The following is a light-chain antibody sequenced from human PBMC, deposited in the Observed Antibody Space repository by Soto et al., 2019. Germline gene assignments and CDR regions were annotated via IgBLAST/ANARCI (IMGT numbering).Light chain of an antibody. CDR1: QSAPSSN. Sequence: ETVLTQSPGTLSLSPGERVTLSCRTSQSAPSSNLAWYQQKPGQAPRLLIYGASSRATGIPARFSGSGSGTDFTLTINSLEPEDFALYYCQQRYNWPPTFGQGTKVEIK. CDR2: GAS. V-gene: IGKV3D-20*02. CDR3: QQRYNWPPT. J-gene: IGKJ1*01.